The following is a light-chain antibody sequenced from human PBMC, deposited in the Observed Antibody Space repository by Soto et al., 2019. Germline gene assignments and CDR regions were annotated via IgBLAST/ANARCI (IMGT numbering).Light chain of an antibody. CDR2: GAS. CDR1: QSVSSNY. J-gene: IGKJ1*01. V-gene: IGKV3-20*01. Sequence: EIVLTQSPGTLSLSPGEGATLSCRASQSVSSNYLAWYQQKPGQAPRLLIFGASNRASDIPDRFSGSGSGTDFTLTISRLEPEDFATYYCQEYDTSFTWTFGQGTRVELK. CDR3: QEYDTSFTWT.